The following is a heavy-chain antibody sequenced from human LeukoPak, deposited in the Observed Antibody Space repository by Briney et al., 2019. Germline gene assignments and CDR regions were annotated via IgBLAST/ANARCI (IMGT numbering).Heavy chain of an antibody. Sequence: SETLSLTCTVSGNSFGDYYWSWIRQPAGKGLEWIGRIYTSGSTTYNPSLKSRVTMSVETSKSQFSLNLMSVTAADTAVYYCTRDTGTTGEVKFDPWGQGTLVTVSS. J-gene: IGHJ5*02. CDR2: IYTSGST. CDR3: TRDTGTTGEVKFDP. CDR1: GNSFGDYY. V-gene: IGHV4-4*07. D-gene: IGHD4-17*01.